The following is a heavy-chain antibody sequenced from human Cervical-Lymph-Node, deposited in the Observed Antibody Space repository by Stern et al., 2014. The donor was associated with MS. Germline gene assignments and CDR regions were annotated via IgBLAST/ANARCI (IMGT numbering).Heavy chain of an antibody. CDR2: IIPLVGTT. Sequence: MQLVQSGAEVKRPGSSVKVSCKASGGTFSTSGITWVRQAPGQGLEWMGGIIPLVGTTIYSRKFQGRLTITADKYTNTAYMALNSLRSDDTAVYFCARDLGVGPTVSWGQGTVVTVSS. CDR3: ARDLGVGPTVS. CDR1: GGTFSTSG. J-gene: IGHJ5*02. D-gene: IGHD1-26*01. V-gene: IGHV1-69*06.